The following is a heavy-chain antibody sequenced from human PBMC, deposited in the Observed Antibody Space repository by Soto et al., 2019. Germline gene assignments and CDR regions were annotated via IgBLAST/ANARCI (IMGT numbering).Heavy chain of an antibody. CDR3: TRVYDILPGYVDY. V-gene: IGHV4-59*01. CDR1: GGSISSYY. J-gene: IGHJ4*02. D-gene: IGHD3-9*01. CDR2: IYYSGST. Sequence: PSETLSLTCTVSGGSISSYYWSWIRQPPGKGLEWIGYIYYSGSTNYNPSLKSRVTISVDTSKNQFSLKLSSVTAADTAVYYCTRVYDILPGYVDYWGQGTLVTVSS.